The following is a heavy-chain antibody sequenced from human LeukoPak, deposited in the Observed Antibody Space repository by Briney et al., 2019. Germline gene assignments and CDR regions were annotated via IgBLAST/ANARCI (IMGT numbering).Heavy chain of an antibody. Sequence: GASVKVSCKVSGYNLTELSMHWVRQAPGKGLEWMGGFDPEDGETIYAQKFQGRVTMTEDTSTDTAYMELSSLRSEDTAVYYCATILLYGSGSYGWFDPWGQGTLVTVSS. J-gene: IGHJ5*02. CDR3: ATILLYGSGSYGWFDP. V-gene: IGHV1-24*01. CDR2: FDPEDGET. D-gene: IGHD3-10*01. CDR1: GYNLTELS.